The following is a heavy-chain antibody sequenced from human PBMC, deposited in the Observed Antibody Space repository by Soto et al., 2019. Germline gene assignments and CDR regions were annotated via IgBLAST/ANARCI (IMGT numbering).Heavy chain of an antibody. D-gene: IGHD6-6*01. Sequence: QVQLQESGPGLVKPSETLSLTCAVSGDSISSPNWWSWYRQTPGKGLELIGEMFASGSSNYNPSLNGRVTISLDTSKNHFSLKLTSLTAADTASYYCAREGFDHRPDYWGQGIPVTVSS. CDR2: MFASGSS. CDR3: AREGFDHRPDY. J-gene: IGHJ4*02. V-gene: IGHV4-4*02. CDR1: GDSISSPNW.